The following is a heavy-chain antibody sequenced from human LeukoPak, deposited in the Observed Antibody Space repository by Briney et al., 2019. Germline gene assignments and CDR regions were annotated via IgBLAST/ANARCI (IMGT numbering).Heavy chain of an antibody. Sequence: GGSLRLSCAASGFTFSSYSMNWVRQAPGKGLEWVSSISSSSSYIYYADSVKGRFTISRDNAKNSLYLQMNSLRAEDTAVYYCAREMGSSSSGDFDYWGQGTLVTVDS. CDR2: ISSSSSYI. V-gene: IGHV3-21*01. CDR3: AREMGSSSSGDFDY. J-gene: IGHJ4*02. D-gene: IGHD6-6*01. CDR1: GFTFSSYS.